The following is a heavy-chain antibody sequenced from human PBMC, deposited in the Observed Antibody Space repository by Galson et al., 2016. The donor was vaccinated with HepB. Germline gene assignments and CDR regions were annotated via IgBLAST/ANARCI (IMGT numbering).Heavy chain of an antibody. V-gene: IGHV3-23*01. D-gene: IGHD4/OR15-4a*01. Sequence: SLRLSCAASGFTFNTYAMSWVRQAPGKGLEWVSTISHTGGSTYYADSVKGRFTISRDNSKNTLYLQMKSLRAEDTAVYYCAKVSRRDYALPYFDYWGQGTLVTVSS. CDR1: GFTFNTYA. J-gene: IGHJ4*02. CDR3: AKVSRRDYALPYFDY. CDR2: ISHTGGST.